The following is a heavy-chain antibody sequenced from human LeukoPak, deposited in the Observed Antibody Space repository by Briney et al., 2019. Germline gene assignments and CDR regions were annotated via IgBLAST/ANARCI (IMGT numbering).Heavy chain of an antibody. V-gene: IGHV4-61*05. CDR3: ARHGRYSGYGPNDY. CDR2: IYYTGNT. J-gene: IGHJ4*02. CDR1: GGSISSSSYY. D-gene: IGHD5-12*01. Sequence: PSETLSLTCTVSGGSISSSSYYWAWIRQPPGKGLEWIGYIYYTGNTNYNPSLKSRVTISVDTSKNQFSLKLSSVTAADTAVYYCARHGRYSGYGPNDYWGQGTLVTVSS.